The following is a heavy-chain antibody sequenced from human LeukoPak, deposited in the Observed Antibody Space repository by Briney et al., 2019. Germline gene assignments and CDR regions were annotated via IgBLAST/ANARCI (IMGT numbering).Heavy chain of an antibody. D-gene: IGHD5-18*01. CDR3: ARVTRFGAFDI. Sequence: GGSLRLSCAASGFTFSSYAMHWVRQAPGKGLEWVAVISYDGSNKYYADSVKGRFTISRDNSKNTLYLQMNSLRAEDTAVYYCARVTRFGAFDIWGQGTMVTVSS. J-gene: IGHJ3*02. CDR2: ISYDGSNK. V-gene: IGHV3-30*04. CDR1: GFTFSSYA.